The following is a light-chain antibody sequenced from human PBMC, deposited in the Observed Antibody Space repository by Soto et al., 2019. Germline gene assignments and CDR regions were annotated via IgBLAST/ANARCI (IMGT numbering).Light chain of an antibody. V-gene: IGKV1-33*01. Sequence: DIQTTQSPSSLSASVGDRFTITCQASQDISNYLNWYQQKPRKAPKLLIYDASNLETGVPSRFSGSGSGTDFTFTISSLQPGDIATYYCQQYDNLPLTFGGGTKVDIK. CDR2: DAS. CDR3: QQYDNLPLT. J-gene: IGKJ4*01. CDR1: QDISNY.